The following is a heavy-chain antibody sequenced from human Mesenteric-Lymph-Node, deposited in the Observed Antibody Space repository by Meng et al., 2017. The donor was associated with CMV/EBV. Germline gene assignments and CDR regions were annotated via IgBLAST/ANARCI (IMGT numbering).Heavy chain of an antibody. Sequence: GESLKISCAVSGFSIGDYGMSWVRQVPGKGLEWVSAISGSGGSTYYADSVKGRFTISRDNSKNTLYLQMNSLRAEDTAVYYCAKDAYGAYYYYGMDVWGQGTTVTVSS. D-gene: IGHD4-17*01. CDR1: GFSIGDYG. V-gene: IGHV3-23*01. CDR2: ISGSGGST. J-gene: IGHJ6*02. CDR3: AKDAYGAYYYYGMDV.